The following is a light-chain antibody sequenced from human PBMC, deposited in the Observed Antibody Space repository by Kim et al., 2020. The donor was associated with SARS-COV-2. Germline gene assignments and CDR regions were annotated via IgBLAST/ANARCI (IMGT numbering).Light chain of an antibody. J-gene: IGKJ2*01. CDR1: QSVNNL. Sequence: DIQMTQSPSTLSASVGDRVTITCRASQSVNNLLAWWQQKTGKPPRLLIYQASSLENGMPSRFSGSGYGTEFTLTISNLQPDDFATYYCQQYDTYGYTFGQGTKLEI. V-gene: IGKV1-5*03. CDR3: QQYDTYGYT. CDR2: QAS.